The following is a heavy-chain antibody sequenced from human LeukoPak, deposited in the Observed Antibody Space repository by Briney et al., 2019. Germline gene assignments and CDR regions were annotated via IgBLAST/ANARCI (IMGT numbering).Heavy chain of an antibody. Sequence: PGGSLRLSCAASGFTFSTYTMKWIRQAPGRGLEWVSGIFGGGGTNYADSVKGRFIVSRDDSRSTLYLQMNGLRAEDTAVYYCAKDKVPDGRWEVDYWGLGTPVIVSS. J-gene: IGHJ4*02. CDR3: AKDKVPDGRWEVDY. D-gene: IGHD1-26*01. V-gene: IGHV3-23*01. CDR2: IFGGGGT. CDR1: GFTFSTYT.